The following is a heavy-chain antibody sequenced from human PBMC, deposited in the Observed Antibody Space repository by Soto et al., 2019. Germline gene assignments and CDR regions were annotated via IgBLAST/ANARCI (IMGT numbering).Heavy chain of an antibody. CDR1: GFTFSSYA. CDR3: AKAYDYGDSGYYYYMDV. V-gene: IGHV3-23*01. J-gene: IGHJ6*03. Sequence: GGSLRLSCAASGFTFSSYAMSWVRQAPGKGLEWVSAISGSGGSTYYADSVKGRFTISRDNSKNTLYLQMNSLRAEDTAVYYCAKAYDYGDSGYYYYMDVWGKGTTVTVSS. CDR2: ISGSGGST. D-gene: IGHD4-17*01.